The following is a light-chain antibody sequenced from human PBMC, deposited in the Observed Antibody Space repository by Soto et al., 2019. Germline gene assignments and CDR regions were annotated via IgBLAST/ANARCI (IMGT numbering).Light chain of an antibody. CDR3: HQRYSWPHT. V-gene: IGKV3-11*01. J-gene: IGKJ2*01. Sequence: EIVLTQSPATLYLSPGERATLSCRASQSVSTYLGWYQEKPGQPPRLLISEASNRATGIPARFSGSGSGTDLTLTISSLEPEDFAVYFCHQRYSWPHTFGQGTKLEI. CDR2: EAS. CDR1: QSVSTY.